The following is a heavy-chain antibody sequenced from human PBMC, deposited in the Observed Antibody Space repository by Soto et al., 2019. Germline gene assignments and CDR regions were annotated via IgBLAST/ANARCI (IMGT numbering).Heavy chain of an antibody. D-gene: IGHD7-27*01. CDR3: SGEGDEIEY. J-gene: IGHJ4*02. Sequence: PSETLSLTCAVSGGSISSGGYSWSWIRQPPGKGLEWIGYIYHSGSTYYNPSLKSRITISLDKSKGQFSLNVKSVTAADTAVYYCSGEGDEIEYWGLGTLVTVSS. CDR1: GGSISSGGYS. V-gene: IGHV4-30-2*01. CDR2: IYHSGST.